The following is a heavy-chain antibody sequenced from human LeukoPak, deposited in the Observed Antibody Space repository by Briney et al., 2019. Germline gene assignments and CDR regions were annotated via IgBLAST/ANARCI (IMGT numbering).Heavy chain of an antibody. CDR3: ARDGSSSWFVDY. D-gene: IGHD6-13*01. V-gene: IGHV3-20*04. J-gene: IGHJ4*02. Sequence: GGSLRLSCAASGFTFDDYGMSWVRQAPGKGLEWVSGINWNGGCTGYADSVKGRFTISRDNAKNSLYLQMNSLRAEDTALYYCARDGSSSWFVDYWGQGTLVTVSS. CDR2: INWNGGCT. CDR1: GFTFDDYG.